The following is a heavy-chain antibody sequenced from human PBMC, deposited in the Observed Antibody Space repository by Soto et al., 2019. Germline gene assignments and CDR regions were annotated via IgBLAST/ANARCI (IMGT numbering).Heavy chain of an antibody. Sequence: PSETLSLTCTVSGGSISSGDYYWSWIRQPPGKGLEWIGYIYYSGSTYYNPSLKSRVTISVDTSKNQFSLKLSSVTAADTAVYYCARVVFTMVRGVNYYYGMDVWGQGTTVTVS. D-gene: IGHD3-10*01. CDR1: GGSISSGDYY. CDR3: ARVVFTMVRGVNYYYGMDV. V-gene: IGHV4-30-4*01. J-gene: IGHJ6*02. CDR2: IYYSGST.